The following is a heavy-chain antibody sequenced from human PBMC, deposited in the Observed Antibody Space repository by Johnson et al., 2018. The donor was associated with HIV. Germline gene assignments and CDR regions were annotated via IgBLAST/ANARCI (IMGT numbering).Heavy chain of an antibody. V-gene: IGHV3-23*04. J-gene: IGHJ3*02. CDR2: ISGSGGST. D-gene: IGHD5-18*01. Sequence: VQLVESGGGVVRPGGSLRLSCAASGFTFSSYAMSWVRQAPGKGLEWVSAISGSGGSTYYADSVKGRFTISRDNSKNTLYLQRNSLRAEDTAVYYCAKDLSGYSYGYGAFDIWGQGTVVTVSS. CDR3: AKDLSGYSYGYGAFDI. CDR1: GFTFSSYA.